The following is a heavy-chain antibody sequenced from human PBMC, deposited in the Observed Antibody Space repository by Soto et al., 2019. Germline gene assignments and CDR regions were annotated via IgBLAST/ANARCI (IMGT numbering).Heavy chain of an antibody. CDR3: ARQEEDTGFDYFDY. CDR2: IGTAGDT. J-gene: IGHJ4*02. D-gene: IGHD5-18*01. CDR1: GFTFSSYD. Sequence: GGSLRLSCAASGFTFSSYDMHWVRQATGKGLEWVSAIGTAGDTYYPGSVKGRFTISRENAKNSLYLQMNSLRAEDTAVYYCARQEEDTGFDYFDYWGQGTLVTVSS. V-gene: IGHV3-13*01.